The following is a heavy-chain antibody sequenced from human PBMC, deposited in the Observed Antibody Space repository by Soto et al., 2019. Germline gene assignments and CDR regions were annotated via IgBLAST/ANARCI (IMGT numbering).Heavy chain of an antibody. CDR1: GGSISSGDYY. D-gene: IGHD2-15*01. CDR3: ARGSGVAAYYNWFDP. J-gene: IGHJ5*02. CDR2: IYYSGST. Sequence: TLSLTCTVSGGSISSGDYYWSWIRQPPGKGLEWIGYIYYSGSTYYNPSLKSRVTISVDTSKNQFSLKLSSVTAADTAVYYCARGSGVAAYYNWFDPWGQGTLVTVSS. V-gene: IGHV4-30-4*01.